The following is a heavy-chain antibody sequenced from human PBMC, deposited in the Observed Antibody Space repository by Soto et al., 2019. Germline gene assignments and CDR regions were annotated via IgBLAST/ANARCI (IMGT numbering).Heavy chain of an antibody. Sequence: SETLSLTCTVSGGSVSSGRNYWIWIRQPPGKGLEWIGCIFYSGSTNYNPSLKSRVTISVDTSKNQFSLKLNSVTVADTAVYYCASLGWGDDHYYYVMDVWGQGTTVTVSS. CDR2: IFYSGST. D-gene: IGHD2-21*02. CDR1: GGSVSSGRNY. V-gene: IGHV4-61*01. CDR3: ASLGWGDDHYYYVMDV. J-gene: IGHJ6*02.